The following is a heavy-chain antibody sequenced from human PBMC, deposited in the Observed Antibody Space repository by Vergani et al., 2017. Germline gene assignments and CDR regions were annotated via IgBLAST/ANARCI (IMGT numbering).Heavy chain of an antibody. Sequence: QVQLQESGPGLVKPSETLSLTCIVSGGSISPYYWSWIRQPAGKGLEWIGRIYTSGSTNYNPSLKSRVTISVDTSKNQFSLKLSSVTAADTAVYYCARGGLWFGEGYYYYGMDVWGQGTTVTVSS. D-gene: IGHD3-10*01. CDR1: GGSISPYY. J-gene: IGHJ6*02. V-gene: IGHV4-4*07. CDR3: ARGGLWFGEGYYYYGMDV. CDR2: IYTSGST.